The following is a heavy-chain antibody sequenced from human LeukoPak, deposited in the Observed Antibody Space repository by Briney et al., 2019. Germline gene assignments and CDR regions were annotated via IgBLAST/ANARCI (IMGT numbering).Heavy chain of an antibody. Sequence: SETLSLTCTVSGGSVSSGSYYWSWIRQPPGKGLEWIGYIYYSGSTNYNPSLKSRVTISVDTSKNQFSLKLSSVTAADTAVYYCASVGSGSYYTKYDYWGQGTLVTVSS. V-gene: IGHV4-61*01. CDR2: IYYSGST. J-gene: IGHJ4*02. CDR1: GGSVSSGSYY. CDR3: ASVGSGSYYTKYDY. D-gene: IGHD3-10*01.